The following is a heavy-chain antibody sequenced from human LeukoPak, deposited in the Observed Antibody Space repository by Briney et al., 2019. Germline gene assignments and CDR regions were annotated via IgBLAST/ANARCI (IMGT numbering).Heavy chain of an antibody. Sequence: TGGSLRLSCAASGFIFSSYGMHWVRQAPGKGLEWVAFIRYDGSNTYYADSVKGRFTISRDNSKNTLYLQMNSLRGEDTAVYYCAKDWSYQENSYYRDVWGKGTTVTISS. J-gene: IGHJ6*03. V-gene: IGHV3-30*02. CDR3: AKDWSYQENSYYRDV. D-gene: IGHD1-26*01. CDR1: GFIFSSYG. CDR2: IRYDGSNT.